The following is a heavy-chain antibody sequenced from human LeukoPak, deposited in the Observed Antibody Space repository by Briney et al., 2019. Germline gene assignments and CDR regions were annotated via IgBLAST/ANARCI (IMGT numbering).Heavy chain of an antibody. D-gene: IGHD1-14*01. CDR1: GFTFSSYA. CDR3: AKAKSNRNRNFDY. CDR2: ISGSGGST. V-gene: IGHV3-23*01. J-gene: IGHJ4*02. Sequence: PEGSLRLSCAASGFTFSSYAMSWVRQAPGKGLEWVSAISGSGGSTYYADSVKGRFTISRDNSKNTLYLQMNSLRAEDTAVYYCAKAKSNRNRNFDYWGQGTLVTVSS.